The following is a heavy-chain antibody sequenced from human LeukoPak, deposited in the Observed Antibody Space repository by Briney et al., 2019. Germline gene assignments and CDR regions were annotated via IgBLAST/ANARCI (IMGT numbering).Heavy chain of an antibody. J-gene: IGHJ6*02. CDR3: ARDKPIAARPYYYYGMDV. CDR2: IWYDGSNK. Sequence: PGRSLRLSCAASGFTFSSYGMHWVRQAPGKGLEWVAVIWYDGSNKYYADSVKGRFTISRDNSKNTLYLQMNSLRAEDTAVYYYARDKPIAARPYYYYGMDVWGQGTTVTVSS. V-gene: IGHV3-33*01. CDR1: GFTFSSYG. D-gene: IGHD6-6*01.